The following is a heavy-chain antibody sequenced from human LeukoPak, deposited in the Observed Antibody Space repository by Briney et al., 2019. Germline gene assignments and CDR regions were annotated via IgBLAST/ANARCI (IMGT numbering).Heavy chain of an antibody. CDR3: ARANCGGGSCYSDY. V-gene: IGHV4-31*11. CDR2: IYYSGST. D-gene: IGHD2-15*01. CDR1: GGSISSGGYY. Sequence: TSETLSLTCAVSGGSISSGGYYWSWIRQPPGKGLEWIGYIYYSGSTYYNPSLKSRVTISVDTSKNQFSLKLSSVTAADTAVYYCARANCGGGSCYSDYWGQGTLVTVSS. J-gene: IGHJ4*02.